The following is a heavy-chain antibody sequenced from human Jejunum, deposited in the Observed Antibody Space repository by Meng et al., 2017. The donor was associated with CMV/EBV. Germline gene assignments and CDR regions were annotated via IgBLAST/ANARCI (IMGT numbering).Heavy chain of an antibody. CDR3: ARYYIY. J-gene: IGHJ4*02. D-gene: IGHD3-10*01. Sequence: SAPLSLTCGVSGGFFSGYYWSWIRQPPGKGLEWIGEINDIGSTNYNPSLKSRVSISVDTSKKQFSLKLTSVTAADTAVYYCARYYIYWGQGTLVTVSS. V-gene: IGHV4-34*01. CDR1: GGFFSGYY. CDR2: INDIGST.